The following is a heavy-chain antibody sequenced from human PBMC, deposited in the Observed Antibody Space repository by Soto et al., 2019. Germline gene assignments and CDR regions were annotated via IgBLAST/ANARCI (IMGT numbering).Heavy chain of an antibody. CDR3: ASGSLSDYDFWSGSKAIFDY. CDR1: GYTFTSYG. D-gene: IGHD3-3*01. Sequence: ASVKVSCKASGYTFTSYGISWVRQAPGQGLEWMGWISAYNGNTNYAQKLQGRVTMTTDTSTSTAYMELRSLRSDDTAVYYCASGSLSDYDFWSGSKAIFDYWGQGTLVTVSS. J-gene: IGHJ4*02. V-gene: IGHV1-18*01. CDR2: ISAYNGNT.